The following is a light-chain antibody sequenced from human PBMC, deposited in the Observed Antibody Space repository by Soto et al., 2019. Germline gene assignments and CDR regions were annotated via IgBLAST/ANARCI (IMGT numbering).Light chain of an antibody. V-gene: IGKV1-17*03. CDR2: AAS. CDR3: LQQKTAPWT. Sequence: DIELTQSPSAMSLSAGDRVTITCRASQGISNYLAWYQQKPGKVPKRMIYAASSVQSGVPSRFSGGGSGTEFTLTLSSLQPEDFATYYCLQQKTAPWTFGQGTKVEIK. CDR1: QGISNY. J-gene: IGKJ1*01.